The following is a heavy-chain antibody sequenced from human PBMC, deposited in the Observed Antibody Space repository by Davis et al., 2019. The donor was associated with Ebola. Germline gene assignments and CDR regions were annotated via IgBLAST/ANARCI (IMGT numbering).Heavy chain of an antibody. D-gene: IGHD6-6*01. J-gene: IGHJ5*01. CDR2: INPNSGGT. CDR3: ARDNSDSSAYSWMDS. CDR1: GGTFSSYT. V-gene: IGHV1-2*06. Sequence: ASVKVSCKASGGTFSSYTISWVRQAPGQGLEWMGRINPNSGGTNYAQKFQGRVTMTRDTSISTAYMELSSLRSDDTAVYYCARDNSDSSAYSWMDSWGQGTLVSVSS.